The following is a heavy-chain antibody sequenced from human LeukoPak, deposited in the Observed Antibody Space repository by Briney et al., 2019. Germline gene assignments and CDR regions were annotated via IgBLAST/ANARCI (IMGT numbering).Heavy chain of an antibody. D-gene: IGHD5-24*01. CDR2: ISGYQGST. J-gene: IGHJ4*02. CDR3: ARSELGTITAGPFNY. Sequence: ASVKVSCKASGYTFTNYGITWVRQAPGQGLEWMGWISGYQGSTKSAQKFQGRVTMTIDTSTSTAYMDLRSLRSDDTAIYFCARSELGTITAGPFNYRGQGTLVAVSS. V-gene: IGHV1-18*01. CDR1: GYTFTNYG.